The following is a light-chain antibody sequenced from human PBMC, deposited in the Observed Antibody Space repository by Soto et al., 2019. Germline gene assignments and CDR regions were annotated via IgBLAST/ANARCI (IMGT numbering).Light chain of an antibody. J-gene: IGLJ3*02. Sequence: QSVLTQPPSVSAAPGQKVIISCSGSSSNIGNNYVSWYQQLPRTAPKLLIYENNKRPSGIPDRFSGSKSGTSATLGITGLQAGDEADYYCGTWDNSLSAGVFGGGTKVTVL. V-gene: IGLV1-51*02. CDR1: SSNIGNNY. CDR2: ENN. CDR3: GTWDNSLSAGV.